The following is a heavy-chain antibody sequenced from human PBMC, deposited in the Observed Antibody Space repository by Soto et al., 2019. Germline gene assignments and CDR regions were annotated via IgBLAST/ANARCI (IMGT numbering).Heavy chain of an antibody. CDR1: GFSLSTSGMC. J-gene: IGHJ5*02. D-gene: IGHD6-25*01. CDR2: IDWDDDK. CDR3: ARILSGSYWFDP. V-gene: IGHV2-70*11. Sequence: SGPTLVNPTQTLTLTCTFSGFSLSTSGMCVSWIRQPPGKALEWLARIDWDDDKYYSTSLKTRLTISKDTSKNQVVLTMTNMDPVDTATYYCARILSGSYWFDPWGQGTLVTVSS.